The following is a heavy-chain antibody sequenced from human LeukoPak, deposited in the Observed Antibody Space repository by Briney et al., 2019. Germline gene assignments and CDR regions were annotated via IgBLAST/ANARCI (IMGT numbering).Heavy chain of an antibody. Sequence: GGSLRLSCAASGFTFSGSAMHWVRQASGKGLEWVGRIRSKANSYATAFAASVKGRFTISRDDSKNTAYLQMNSLRAEDTALYYCAKGGYYDSSGYYFDYWGQGTLVTVSS. CDR3: AKGGYYDSSGYYFDY. CDR1: GFTFSGSA. V-gene: IGHV3-73*01. CDR2: IRSKANSYAT. D-gene: IGHD3-22*01. J-gene: IGHJ4*02.